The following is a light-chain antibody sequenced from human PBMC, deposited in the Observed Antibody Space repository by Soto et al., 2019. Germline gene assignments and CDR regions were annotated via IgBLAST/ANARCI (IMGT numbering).Light chain of an antibody. CDR3: QQYNSNSPLT. J-gene: IGKJ1*01. Sequence: DIQMTQSPSTLSASVGDRVTITCRASQSISRWWAGYQQKPGKAPKLLIYDASSVESGVPSRFIGSGSGTEYTLTISSLQHDDFATYYCQQYNSNSPLTFGQGTKVEIK. CDR1: QSISRW. V-gene: IGKV1-5*01. CDR2: DAS.